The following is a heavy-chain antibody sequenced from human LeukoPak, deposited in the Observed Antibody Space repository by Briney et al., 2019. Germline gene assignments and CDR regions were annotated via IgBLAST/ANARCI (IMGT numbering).Heavy chain of an antibody. J-gene: IGHJ4*02. CDR2: IHHGGTA. V-gene: IGHV4-4*02. CDR3: ARRGRWLQTFGY. D-gene: IGHD5-24*01. Sequence: NPSGTLSLTCAVSGGSITSGNWWTWVRQSPGKGLEWLGEIHHGGTANYNPSLKSRVTISVDTSKNQFSLKLSSVTAADTAVYYCARRGRWLQTFGYWGQGTLVTVSS. CDR1: GGSITSGNW.